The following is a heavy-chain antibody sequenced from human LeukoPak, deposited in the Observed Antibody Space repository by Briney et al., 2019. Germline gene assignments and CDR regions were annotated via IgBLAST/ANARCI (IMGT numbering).Heavy chain of an antibody. V-gene: IGHV4-59*08. CDR2: IYYSGST. Sequence: PSETLSFTCTVSGGSISSYYWSWIRQPPGKGLEWIGYIYYSGSTNYNPSLKSRVTVSVDTSKNQFSLKVKSVSAADTAIFYCAKSRWIAAGPFDYWGQGSLVTVSS. CDR3: AKSRWIAAGPFDY. CDR1: GGSISSYY. D-gene: IGHD6-25*01. J-gene: IGHJ4*02.